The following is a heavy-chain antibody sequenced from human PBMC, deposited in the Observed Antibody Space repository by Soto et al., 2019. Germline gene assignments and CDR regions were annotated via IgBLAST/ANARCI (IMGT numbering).Heavy chain of an antibody. J-gene: IGHJ4*02. CDR3: ARDGGRGVTTFDY. V-gene: IGHV4-31*03. D-gene: IGHD3-10*01. CDR1: GGSISRGGYS. Sequence: QVQLQESGPGLVKPSQTLSFTCTFSGGSISRGGYSWGWIRQHPGKGLEGIGYIYYSGSTYYNPSLKSRVTISVDTSKNQFSLKLSSVTAADTAVYYCARDGGRGVTTFDYWGQGTLVTVSS. CDR2: IYYSGST.